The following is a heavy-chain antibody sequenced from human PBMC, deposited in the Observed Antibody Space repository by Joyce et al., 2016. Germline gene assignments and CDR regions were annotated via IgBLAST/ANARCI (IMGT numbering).Heavy chain of an antibody. CDR2: IIGRGTDT. J-gene: IGHJ5*02. V-gene: IGHV3-23*01. CDR3: AKDLTTVTTWGNWFDT. Sequence: EVQLLESGGGLVQPGGSLRLACAASGFSFSSYAMSWVRQSPGKGLEWVSGIIGRGTDTCYADAVKGRFTISRDNSEKMLYLQMNSLRVEDTAVYYCAKDLTTVTTWGNWFDTWGQGTLVTVSS. CDR1: GFSFSSYA. D-gene: IGHD4-11*01.